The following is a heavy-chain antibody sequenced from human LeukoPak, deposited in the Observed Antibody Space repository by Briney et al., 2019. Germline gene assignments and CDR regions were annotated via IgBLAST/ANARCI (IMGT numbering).Heavy chain of an antibody. CDR2: IYYSGST. CDR3: ARDGRISPYYGMDV. Sequence: TSSETLSLTCTVSGGSISSGDYYWSWIRQPPGKGLEWIGYIYYSGSTYYNPSLKSRVTISVDTSKNQFSLKLSSVTTADTALYYCARDGRISPYYGMDVWGQGTTVTVSS. CDR1: GGSISSGDYY. D-gene: IGHD1-26*01. V-gene: IGHV4-30-4*02. J-gene: IGHJ6*02.